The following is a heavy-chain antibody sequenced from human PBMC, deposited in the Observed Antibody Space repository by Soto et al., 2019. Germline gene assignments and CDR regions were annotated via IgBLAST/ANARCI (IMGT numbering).Heavy chain of an antibody. CDR2: IYPGDSDT. CDR1: GYSFTSYW. Sequence: GESLKISCKGSGYSFTSYWIGWVRQMPGKGLEWMGIIYPGDSDTRYSPSFQGQVTISADKSISTAYLQWSSLKASDTAMYYCARLPTQYYYDSSGYYLYYYYYGMDVWGQGTTVTVSS. J-gene: IGHJ6*02. CDR3: ARLPTQYYYDSSGYYLYYYYYGMDV. D-gene: IGHD3-22*01. V-gene: IGHV5-51*01.